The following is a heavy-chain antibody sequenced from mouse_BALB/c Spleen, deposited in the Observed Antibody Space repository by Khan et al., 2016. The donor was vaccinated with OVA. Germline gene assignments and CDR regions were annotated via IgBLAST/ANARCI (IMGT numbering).Heavy chain of an antibody. J-gene: IGHJ2*01. CDR2: INPHIGET. CDR3: ARKNGSDFDY. Sequence: MQLEESGPELVKPGASVKISCKASGYSFTGYFMNWVMQSHGKSLEWIGRINPHIGETFYNQKFKGKATLTVDESSSTVHMELRSLASEDSAVYYCARKNGSDFDYWGQGTTLTVYS. CDR1: GYSFTGYF. V-gene: IGHV1-20*02. D-gene: IGHD1-1*01.